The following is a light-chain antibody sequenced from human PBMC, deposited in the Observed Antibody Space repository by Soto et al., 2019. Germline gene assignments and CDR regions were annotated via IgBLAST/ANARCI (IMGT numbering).Light chain of an antibody. CDR3: CSYAGSSTYA. CDR2: EGS. V-gene: IGLV2-23*01. J-gene: IGLJ1*01. CDR1: NSVVGSYNL. Sequence: QSALTQPSSVSASPGPTITISCTGTNSVVGSYNLVSWYQQHPGKAPKLMIYEGSKRPSGVSNRFSGSKSGNTASLTISGLQAEDEADYYCCSYAGSSTYAFGTGTKVTV.